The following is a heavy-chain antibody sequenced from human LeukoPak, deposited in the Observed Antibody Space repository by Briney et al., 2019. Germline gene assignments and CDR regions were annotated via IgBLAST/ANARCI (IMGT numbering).Heavy chain of an antibody. Sequence: GGSLRHSCAASGFIFSNFDMHWVRQAPGKGLEYVSSINAGGGSTYYAASVKGRFTISRDAVKDTLYLQMGSVRIEDTAVYYCARGGLESPWSGYNAPDFWGQGTLVAVSS. J-gene: IGHJ4*02. V-gene: IGHV3-64*02. CDR3: ARGGLESPWSGYNAPDF. CDR2: INAGGGST. CDR1: GFIFSNFD. D-gene: IGHD3-3*01.